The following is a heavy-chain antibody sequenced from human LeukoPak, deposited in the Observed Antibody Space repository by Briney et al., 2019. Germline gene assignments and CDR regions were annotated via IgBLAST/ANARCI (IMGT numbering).Heavy chain of an antibody. J-gene: IGHJ4*02. Sequence: GGSLRLSCAASGFTFSSSDMHWVRQATGKGLEWVSAIGTVGDTYYAASVKGRFTISRENAKNSLYLQMNSLRAEDTAVYYCARQGQLWSLDYFDYWGQGTLVTVSS. CDR1: GFTFSSSD. CDR3: ARQGQLWSLDYFDY. V-gene: IGHV3-13*01. D-gene: IGHD5-18*01. CDR2: IGTVGDT.